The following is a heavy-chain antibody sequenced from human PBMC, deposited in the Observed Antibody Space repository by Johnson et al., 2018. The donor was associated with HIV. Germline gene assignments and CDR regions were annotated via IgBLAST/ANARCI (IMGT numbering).Heavy chain of an antibody. CDR3: AKDTVGATGGDAFDI. CDR1: LFTFRSFD. D-gene: IGHD1-26*01. CDR2: ISYDGSNK. Sequence: VHLVESGGALLQPGGSLIPSYTVSLFTFRSFDIHWVRQAPGKGLEWVAIISYDGSNKYYADSVKGRFTISRDNAKNSLYLQMNSLRAEDTALYYCAKDTVGATGGDAFDIWGQGTMVTVSS. V-gene: IGHV3-30*18. J-gene: IGHJ3*02.